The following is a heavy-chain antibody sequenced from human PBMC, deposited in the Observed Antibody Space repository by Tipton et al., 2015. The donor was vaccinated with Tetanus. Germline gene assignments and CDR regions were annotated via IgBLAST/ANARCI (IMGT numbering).Heavy chain of an antibody. CDR1: GGSISNSEYY. CDR2: VHYNGST. V-gene: IGHV4-61*05. D-gene: IGHD2-21*01. Sequence: TLSLTCSLSGGSISNSEYYWTWIRQPPGRGLEWIGYVHYNGSTNYSPSLRSRVTLSVDTSKNQFSLKLSSVTAADTALYFCARRSHIGAPVWGQGTLVTVAS. J-gene: IGHJ3*01. CDR3: ARRSHIGAPV.